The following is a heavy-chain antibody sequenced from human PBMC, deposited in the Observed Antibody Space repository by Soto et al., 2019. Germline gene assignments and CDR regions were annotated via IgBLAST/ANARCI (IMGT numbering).Heavy chain of an antibody. J-gene: IGHJ4*02. Sequence: SESLSLTCAVYGGSFSGYYWSWIRQPPGKGLEWLGEINHSGSTNYNPSLKIRVTITVDTSKNQFSLKLSSVSAADTAVYSCARSTRPHFYYWGPGALVNVSS. CDR1: GGSFSGYY. CDR3: ARSTRPHFYY. CDR2: INHSGST. V-gene: IGHV4-34*01.